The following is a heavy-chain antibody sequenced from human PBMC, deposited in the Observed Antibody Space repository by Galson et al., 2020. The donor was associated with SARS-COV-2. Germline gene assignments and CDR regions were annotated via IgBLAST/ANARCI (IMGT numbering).Heavy chain of an antibody. D-gene: IGHD3-16*01. J-gene: IGHJ6*02. V-gene: IGHV3-21*01. CDR1: GFPFLSHG. CDR2: ISGGGTYI. Sequence: GESLKISCAASGFPFLSHGMNWVRQAPGKGLEWVSPISGGGTYIYYADSVKGRFTISRDNAKNSLYLQMNSLRAEDTAVYYCARVGDMATTPAEYYYYGLDVWGQGTTVSVSS. CDR3: ARVGDMATTPAEYYYYGLDV.